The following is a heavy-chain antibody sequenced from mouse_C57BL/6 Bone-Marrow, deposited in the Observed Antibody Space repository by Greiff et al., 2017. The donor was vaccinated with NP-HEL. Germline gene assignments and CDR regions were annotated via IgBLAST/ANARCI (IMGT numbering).Heavy chain of an antibody. CDR3: ARGPPMVTTSHYFDY. J-gene: IGHJ2*01. Sequence: EVQLQESGPGLVKPSQSLSLTCSVTGYSITSGYYWNWIRQFPGNKLEWMGYISYDGSNNYNPSLKNRISITRDTSKNQFFLKLNSVTTEDTATYYCARGPPMVTTSHYFDYWGQGTTLTVSS. CDR1: GYSITSGYY. CDR2: ISYDGSN. V-gene: IGHV3-6*01. D-gene: IGHD2-2*01.